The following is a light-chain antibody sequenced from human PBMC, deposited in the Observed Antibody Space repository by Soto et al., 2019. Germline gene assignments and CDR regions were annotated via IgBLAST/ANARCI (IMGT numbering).Light chain of an antibody. Sequence: QSALTQPASVSGSPGQSITISCTGTSSDVGDNNYVSWYQQHPGKAPKLMIYDVTHRPSGISNRFSGSKSGNTASLTISGXXXEDEAXXXCSSYTSSSTLYVFGTGTKVTVL. J-gene: IGLJ1*01. CDR2: DVT. V-gene: IGLV2-14*01. CDR3: SSYTSSSTLYV. CDR1: SSDVGDNNY.